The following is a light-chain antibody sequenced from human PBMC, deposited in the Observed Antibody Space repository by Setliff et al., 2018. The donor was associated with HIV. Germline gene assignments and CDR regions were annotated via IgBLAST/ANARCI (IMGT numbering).Light chain of an antibody. CDR3: AAWDDSLPGPV. V-gene: IGLV1-44*01. CDR1: NSNIGSNT. CDR2: RNN. J-gene: IGLJ2*01. Sequence: QSVLTQPPSVSGTPGQRVTISCSGNNSNIGSNTVNWYQQLPGMAPKVLIYRNNQRPSGVPDRFSGSKSGTSASLAISGLQSEDEADYCCAAWDDSLPGPVVGGGTKVTVL.